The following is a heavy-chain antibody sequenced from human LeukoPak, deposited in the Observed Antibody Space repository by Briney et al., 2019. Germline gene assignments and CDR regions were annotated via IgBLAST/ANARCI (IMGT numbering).Heavy chain of an antibody. CDR3: ATSLRLIAVAADFDY. D-gene: IGHD6-19*01. CDR2: ISYSGST. CDR1: GGSMSGFY. J-gene: IGHJ4*02. Sequence: SETLSLTCTFSGGSMSGFYWSWVRQPPGKGLQYIGYISYSGSTNYNPSLKSRVAISIDTSKNQFSLKLSSVTAADTAVYYCATSLRLIAVAADFDYWGQGTLVTVSS. V-gene: IGHV4-59*12.